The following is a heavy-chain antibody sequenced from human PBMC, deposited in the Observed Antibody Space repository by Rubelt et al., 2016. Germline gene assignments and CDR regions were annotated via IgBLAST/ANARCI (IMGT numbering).Heavy chain of an antibody. J-gene: IGHJ3*01. V-gene: IGHV4-34*01. CDR2: INHSGST. CDR3: ARLVSGYCSSGTCYNDAFDL. CDR1: GGSFSGYY. Sequence: VQLQESGPGLLKPSETLSLTCAVYGGSFSGYYWSWIRQPPGKGLEWIGEINHSGSTNYNPSLKSRVTISVDTSKKQFSLMLSSMTAANTALYHCARLVSGYCSSGTCYNDAFDLWGQGTMVTVSS. D-gene: IGHD2-15*01.